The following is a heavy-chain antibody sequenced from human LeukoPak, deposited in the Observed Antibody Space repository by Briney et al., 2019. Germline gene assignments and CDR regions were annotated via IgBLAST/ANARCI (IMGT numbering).Heavy chain of an antibody. J-gene: IGHJ1*01. V-gene: IGHV1-69*05. CDR2: IIPIFGTA. D-gene: IGHD2-2*02. CDR3: ARGHCSSTSCYTFPLQH. Sequence: GASVKVSCKASGGTFSSYAISWVRQAPGQGLEWMGGIIPIFGTANYVQKFQGRATITTDESTSTAYMELSSLRSEDTAVYYCARGHCSSTSCYTFPLQHWGQGTLVTVSS. CDR1: GGTFSSYA.